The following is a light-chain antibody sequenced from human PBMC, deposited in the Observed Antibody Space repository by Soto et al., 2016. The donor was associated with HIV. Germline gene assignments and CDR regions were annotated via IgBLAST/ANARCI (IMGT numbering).Light chain of an antibody. J-gene: IGLJ3*02. Sequence: SYELTQPPSVSVAPGQTARITRGGHKIGDRSVHWYQQRPGQAPVLVVYDDDDRPSGIPERFSGSNSGNTATLTISRVEAGDEADYHCQVWHSSSDHRVFGGGTKLTVL. CDR2: DDD. CDR1: KIGDRS. V-gene: IGLV3-21*02. CDR3: QVWHSSSDHRV.